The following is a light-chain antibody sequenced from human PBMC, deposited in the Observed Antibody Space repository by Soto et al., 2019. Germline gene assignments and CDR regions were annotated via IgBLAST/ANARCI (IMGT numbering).Light chain of an antibody. Sequence: QSVLTQPPSVSAAPGQSVTISCSGSSSNIGSDYVSWYQQLPGTAPKLLIYENNKRPSGIPDRFSGSKSGTSATLGITGFQTGDEADYYCAAWDKSLSGGVFGGWTKLTVL. V-gene: IGLV1-51*02. CDR3: AAWDKSLSGGV. J-gene: IGLJ2*01. CDR1: SSNIGSDY. CDR2: ENN.